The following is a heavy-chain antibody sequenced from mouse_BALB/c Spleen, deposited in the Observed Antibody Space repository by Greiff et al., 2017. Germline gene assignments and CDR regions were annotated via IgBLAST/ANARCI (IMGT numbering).Heavy chain of an antibody. CDR2: ISSGGSYT. V-gene: IGHV5-6*01. J-gene: IGHJ2*01. D-gene: IGHD2-4*01. CDR3: ATMITTRFDY. CDR1: GFTFSSYG. Sequence: DVQLVESGGDLVKPGGSLKLSCAASGFTFSSYGMSWVRQTPDKRLEWVATISSGGSYTYYPDSVKGRFTISRDNAKNTLYLQMSSLKSEDTAMYYCATMITTRFDYWGQGTTLTVSS.